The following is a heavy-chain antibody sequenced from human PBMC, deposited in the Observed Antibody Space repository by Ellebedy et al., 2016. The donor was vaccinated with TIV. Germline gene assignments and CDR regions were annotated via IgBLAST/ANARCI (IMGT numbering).Heavy chain of an antibody. Sequence: GGSLRLSXAASGFTFSSYAMHWVRQAPGKGLEWVAVISYDGSNKYYADSVKGRFTISRDNSKNTLYLQMNSLRAEDTAVYYCAASDGVTTYSSDYWGQGTLVTVSS. CDR3: AASDGVTTYSSDY. J-gene: IGHJ4*02. D-gene: IGHD4-11*01. CDR2: ISYDGSNK. CDR1: GFTFSSYA. V-gene: IGHV3-30-3*02.